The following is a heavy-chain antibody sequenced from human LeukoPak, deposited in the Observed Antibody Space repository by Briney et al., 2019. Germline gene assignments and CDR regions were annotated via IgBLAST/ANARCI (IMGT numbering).Heavy chain of an antibody. V-gene: IGHV3-9*01. CDR2: ISWDSSSI. CDR1: GFTFGEYS. J-gene: IGHJ6*03. CDR3: ATSRDYYYYYMDV. Sequence: PGGSLRLSCAASGFTFGEYSMPWVRQAPGKGLEWVSGISWDSSSIAYADSVKGRFTISRDNAKNSLYLQLNSLGAEDTALYYCATSRDYYYYYMDVWGKGTTVTVSS.